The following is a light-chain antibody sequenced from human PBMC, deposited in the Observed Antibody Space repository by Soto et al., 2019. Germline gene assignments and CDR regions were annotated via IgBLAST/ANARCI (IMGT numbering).Light chain of an antibody. CDR2: GAS. CDR1: QTVSSNY. J-gene: IGKJ5*01. Sequence: EILLTHSPYTLSLPPEERATISCMASQTVSSNYLAWCHQRPGQAPRLLIYGASTRAAGIPDRFSGSGCGTDFTLTIIRREPEDSIVYFCQLDNGLLNPFGQVTRLEIK. V-gene: IGKV3-20*01. CDR3: QLDNGLLNP.